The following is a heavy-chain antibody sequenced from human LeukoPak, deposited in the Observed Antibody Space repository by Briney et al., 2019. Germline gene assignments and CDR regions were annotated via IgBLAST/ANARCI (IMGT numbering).Heavy chain of an antibody. Sequence: PGGSLRLSCATSGFTFSSYAMSWVRQAPGKGLEWVSAISGSGGSTYYADSVKGRFTISRDNSKNTLYLQMNSLRAEDTAVYYCAKDLDCGGDCYDAFDIWGQGTMVTVSS. CDR2: ISGSGGST. D-gene: IGHD2-21*01. J-gene: IGHJ3*02. V-gene: IGHV3-23*01. CDR1: GFTFSSYA. CDR3: AKDLDCGGDCYDAFDI.